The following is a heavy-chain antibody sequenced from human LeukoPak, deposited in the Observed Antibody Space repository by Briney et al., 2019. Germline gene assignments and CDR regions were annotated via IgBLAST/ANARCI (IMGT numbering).Heavy chain of an antibody. V-gene: IGHV3-11*01. CDR1: GFTFSDYY. CDR3: ASHLSWNTQNDY. CDR2: ISSSGSTI. D-gene: IGHD1/OR15-1a*01. Sequence: GGSLRLSCAASGFTFSDYYMSWIRQAPGKGLEGVSYISSSGSTIYYADSVKGRFTISRDNAKNSLYLQMNSLRAEDTAVYYCASHLSWNTQNDYWGQGTLVTVSS. J-gene: IGHJ4*02.